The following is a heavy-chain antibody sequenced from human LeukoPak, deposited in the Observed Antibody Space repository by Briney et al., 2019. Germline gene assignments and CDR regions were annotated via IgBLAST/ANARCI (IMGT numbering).Heavy chain of an antibody. Sequence: GGSLRLSCAASGFIFSTYWMSWVRQAPGKGLEWVANIKQDGSETYYVDPVKGRFTISRDNAKNSLYLQMNSLRAEDTAVYYCVREGTTVALFDYWGQGSLVTVSS. J-gene: IGHJ4*02. CDR3: VREGTTVALFDY. CDR2: IKQDGSET. V-gene: IGHV3-7*01. CDR1: GFIFSTYW. D-gene: IGHD6-19*01.